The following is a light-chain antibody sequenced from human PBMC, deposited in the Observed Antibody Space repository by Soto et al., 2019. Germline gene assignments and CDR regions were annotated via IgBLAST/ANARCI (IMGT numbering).Light chain of an antibody. V-gene: IGKV1-5*01. CDR1: QSIKNW. J-gene: IGKJ4*01. CDR3: QQYDDYPLT. Sequence: DIQMTQSPSTLSASVGDRVTITCRASQSIKNWLAWYQQKPGTAPKFLIYDASTLESGVPSRFSGSGSGTEFTLTISSLQADDFATYFCQQYDDYPLTFRGGTKVEIK. CDR2: DAS.